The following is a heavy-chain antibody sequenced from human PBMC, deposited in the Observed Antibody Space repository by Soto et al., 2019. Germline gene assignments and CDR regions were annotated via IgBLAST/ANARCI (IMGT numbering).Heavy chain of an antibody. D-gene: IGHD6-19*01. CDR1: GDSVSSNSTA. V-gene: IGHV6-1*01. CDR2: TYYRSKYYN. Sequence: QVQLQQSGPGLVKPSQTLSLTCAISGDSVSSNSTAWNWIRQSPSRGLEWLGRTYYRSKYYNDYAVSVKSRITINPDPSQDPFSPQLNSVTPEDTAVYYCARGPIGVTGTGVFDSWGQGTLVTVSS. J-gene: IGHJ4*02. CDR3: ARGPIGVTGTGVFDS.